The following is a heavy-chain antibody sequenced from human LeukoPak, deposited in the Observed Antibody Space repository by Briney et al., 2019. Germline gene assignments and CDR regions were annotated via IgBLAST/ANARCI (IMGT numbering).Heavy chain of an antibody. CDR1: GGAFTSYA. D-gene: IGHD2-2*01. J-gene: IGHJ5*02. CDR2: IIPIFGTA. Sequence: SVTVSCNASGGAFTSYAISWGRQTPRPRVQGLGWIIPIFGTANYAQKFQGRVTITADESTSTAYMELSSLRSEDTAVYYCARVTIVVVPAAITLGANWFDPWGQGTLVTVSS. CDR3: ARVTIVVVPAAITLGANWFDP. V-gene: IGHV1-69*13.